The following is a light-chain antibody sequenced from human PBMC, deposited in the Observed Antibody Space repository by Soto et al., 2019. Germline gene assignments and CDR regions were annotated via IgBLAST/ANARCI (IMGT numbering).Light chain of an antibody. Sequence: QSVLTQPPSASGTPGQRVTISCSGSSSNIGSNTVNWYQQLPGTAPKLLIYSDHQRPSGVPDRFSGSKSGTSASLAISGLQSEDEADYYCAARDDSLSGHWVFGGGTKLTVL. CDR3: AARDDSLSGHWV. V-gene: IGLV1-44*01. J-gene: IGLJ3*02. CDR1: SSNIGSNT. CDR2: SDH.